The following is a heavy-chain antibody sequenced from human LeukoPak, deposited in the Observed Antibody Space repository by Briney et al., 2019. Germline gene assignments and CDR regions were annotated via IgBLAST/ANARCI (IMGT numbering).Heavy chain of an antibody. V-gene: IGHV3-21*01. Sequence: GGSLRLSCAASGFTLRSYSMNWVRQAPGKGLEWVSSISSSIYIYFADSLKGRFTISRDNARNSLYLQMNNLRAEDTAVYYCARVPAGVIGMKDAFDIWGQGTMVTVSS. J-gene: IGHJ3*02. CDR1: GFTLRSYS. CDR2: ISSSIYI. CDR3: ARVPAGVIGMKDAFDI. D-gene: IGHD3-16*02.